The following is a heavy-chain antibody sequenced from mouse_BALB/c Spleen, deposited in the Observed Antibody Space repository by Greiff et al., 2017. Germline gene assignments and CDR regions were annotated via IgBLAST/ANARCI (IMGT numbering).Heavy chain of an antibody. D-gene: IGHD2-2*01. CDR3: ARTYGYDEGAAMDY. CDR1: GFTFSSFG. J-gene: IGHJ4*01. V-gene: IGHV5-17*02. Sequence: EVMLVESGGGLVQPGGSRKLSCAASGFTFSSFGMHWVRQAPEKGLEWVAYISSGSSTIYYADTVKGRFTISRDNPKNTLFLQMTSLRSEDTAMYYCARTYGYDEGAAMDYWGQGTTVTVSS. CDR2: ISSGSSTI.